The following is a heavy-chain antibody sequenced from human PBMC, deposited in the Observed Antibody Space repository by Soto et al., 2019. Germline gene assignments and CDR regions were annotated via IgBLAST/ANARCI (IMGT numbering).Heavy chain of an antibody. Sequence: GSLRLSCAASGFTFSSYGMHWVRQAPGKGLEWVAVIWYDGSNKYYADSVKGRFTISRDNSKNTLYLQMNSLRAEDTAVYYCARDGELERRYYYYYMDVWGKGTTVTVSS. D-gene: IGHD1-1*01. V-gene: IGHV3-33*08. CDR3: ARDGELERRYYYYYMDV. J-gene: IGHJ6*03. CDR2: IWYDGSNK. CDR1: GFTFSSYG.